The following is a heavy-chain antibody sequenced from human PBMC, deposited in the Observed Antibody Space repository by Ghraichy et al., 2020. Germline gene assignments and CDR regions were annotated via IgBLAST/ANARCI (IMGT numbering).Heavy chain of an antibody. Sequence: GGSLRLSCAASGFTFSAYSMHWVRQAPGKGLVWVSRINSDGRSTNYADSVKGRFTISRDNAKNTLYPQMNSLRAEDTAVYYCVRDLYWSSSSPSNFDYWGQGTLVTVSS. CDR1: GFTFSAYS. J-gene: IGHJ4*02. CDR2: INSDGRST. CDR3: VRDLYWSSSSPSNFDY. V-gene: IGHV3-74*01. D-gene: IGHD6-13*01.